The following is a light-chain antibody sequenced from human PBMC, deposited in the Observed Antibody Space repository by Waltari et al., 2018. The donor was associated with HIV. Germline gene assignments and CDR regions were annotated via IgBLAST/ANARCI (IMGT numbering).Light chain of an antibody. CDR2: DVS. CDR3: CSYAGSYTYV. CDR1: SSDVGGYNY. J-gene: IGLJ1*01. Sequence: QSALTQPRSVSGSPGQSVTISCTGTSSDVGGYNYVSWYQQHPGKAPKHMIFDVSNRPSGVPDRFSGSRSGNTASLTISGLQAEDEADYYCCSYAGSYTYVFGTGTKVTVL. V-gene: IGLV2-11*01.